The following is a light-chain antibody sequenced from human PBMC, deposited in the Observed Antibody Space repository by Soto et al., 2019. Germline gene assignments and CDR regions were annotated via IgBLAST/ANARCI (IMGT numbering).Light chain of an antibody. Sequence: QSALTQPASVSGSPGQSITISCTGTSSDVGSYNFVSWYQQHPGKAPKLMIYDVSKRPSGVSNRFSGSKSGNTASLTISGLQADDEADYYCCSYAGSSTVVFGGGTKVTVL. J-gene: IGLJ2*01. CDR3: CSYAGSSTVV. CDR1: SSDVGSYNF. CDR2: DVS. V-gene: IGLV2-23*02.